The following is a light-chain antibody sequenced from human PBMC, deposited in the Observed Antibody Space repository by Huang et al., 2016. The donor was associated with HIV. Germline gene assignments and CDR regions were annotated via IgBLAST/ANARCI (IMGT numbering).Light chain of an antibody. CDR1: QSISRY. J-gene: IGKJ3*01. V-gene: IGKV1-39*01. CDR3: QQNYNTLFT. CDR2: AAS. Sequence: DIQMTQSPSSLSAFVGDRVNITCRASQSISRYLNWYQQKPGKAPKLLIYAASSLQSGVPSRFSGSGSGTGFTLTISSLQPEDFAGYYCQQNYNTLFTFGPGTKVDIK.